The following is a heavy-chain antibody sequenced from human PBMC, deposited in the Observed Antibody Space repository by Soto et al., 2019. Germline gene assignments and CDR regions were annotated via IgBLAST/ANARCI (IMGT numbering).Heavy chain of an antibody. Sequence: LRLSCAASGFTSSDYYMSWIRQAPGKGLEWVSYISSSGSTIYYADSVKGRFTISRDNAKNSLYLQMNSLRAEDTAVYYCGLRFLGSYYFDYWGQGTLVTVSS. CDR1: GFTSSDYY. CDR2: ISSSGSTI. D-gene: IGHD3-3*01. CDR3: GLRFLGSYYFDY. J-gene: IGHJ4*02. V-gene: IGHV3-11*01.